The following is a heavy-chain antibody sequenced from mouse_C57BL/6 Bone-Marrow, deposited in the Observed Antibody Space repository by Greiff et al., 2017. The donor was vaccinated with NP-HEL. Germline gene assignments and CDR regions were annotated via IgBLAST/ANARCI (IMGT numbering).Heavy chain of an antibody. CDR3: ARGPSGSSPYYAMDY. CDR1: GFTFSDYG. Sequence: DVMLVESGGGLVQPGGSLKLSCAASGFTFSDYGMAWVRQAPRKGPEWVAFISNLAYSIYYADTVTGRFTISRENAKNTLYLEMSSLRSEDTAMYYCARGPSGSSPYYAMDYWGQGTSVTVSS. J-gene: IGHJ4*01. CDR2: ISNLAYSI. D-gene: IGHD1-1*01. V-gene: IGHV5-15*01.